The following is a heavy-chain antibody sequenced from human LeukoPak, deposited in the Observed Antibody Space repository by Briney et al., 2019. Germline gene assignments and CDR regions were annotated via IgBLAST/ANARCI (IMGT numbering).Heavy chain of an antibody. D-gene: IGHD4-11*01. J-gene: IGHJ4*02. CDR2: NSGTT. Sequence: SETLSLTCTVSGGSITRSSYHWGWIRQPPGKGLEWIGSNSGTTYYNPSLKSRVTILVDTSKNQFSLKLSSVTAADTAVYYCARLSTVTTSFDYWGQGTLVTVSS. CDR3: ARLSTVTTSFDY. V-gene: IGHV4-39*07. CDR1: GGSITRSSYH.